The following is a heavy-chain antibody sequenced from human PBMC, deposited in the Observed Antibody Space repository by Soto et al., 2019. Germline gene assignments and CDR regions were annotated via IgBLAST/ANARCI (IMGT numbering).Heavy chain of an antibody. CDR3: ARGWVGTGSHYFRF. Sequence: SETLSLTCNVSGGSISSGGNYWSWIRQHPGKGLEWIGYIYYSGTTYYNPSLKSRLTISIDTSRNQFSLKLSSVTAADTAVYYCARGWVGTGSHYFRFWGQGTLVTVSS. CDR2: IYYSGTT. CDR1: GGSISSGGNY. J-gene: IGHJ4*02. D-gene: IGHD3-9*01. V-gene: IGHV4-31*03.